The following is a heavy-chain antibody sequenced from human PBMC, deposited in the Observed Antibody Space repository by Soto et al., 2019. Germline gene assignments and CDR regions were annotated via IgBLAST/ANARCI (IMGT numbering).Heavy chain of an antibody. CDR3: VRRAGGAVVWYYDL. V-gene: IGHV3-23*01. D-gene: IGHD2-21*01. CDR1: GFIFNNYA. CDR2: VCGRGGSA. J-gene: IGHJ2*01. Sequence: EVQLLESGGGLVQRGGSLRLSCAASGFIFNNYAMTWVRQAPGKGLEWVARVCGRGGSAYYADSVKGRLTISRDNSNNTLYLQMTNVRGEDTAVYYCVRRAGGAVVWYYDLWGRGTLVSVFS.